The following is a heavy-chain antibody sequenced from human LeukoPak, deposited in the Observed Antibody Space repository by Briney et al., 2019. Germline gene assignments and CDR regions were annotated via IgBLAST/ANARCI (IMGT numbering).Heavy chain of an antibody. CDR3: AKGGVATMRDGYNYYYYMEV. Sequence: GGSLRLSCEAPRITFSSHAMSWVRQAPGKGLQWVSLISGSGGHTYYGESVKGPFTISRDNSKNTVYLQMSSLRAEDTAIYYCAKGGVATMRDGYNYYYYMEVWGRGTTVTVSS. CDR1: RITFSSHA. CDR2: ISGSGGHT. D-gene: IGHD5-24*01. V-gene: IGHV3-23*01. J-gene: IGHJ6*03.